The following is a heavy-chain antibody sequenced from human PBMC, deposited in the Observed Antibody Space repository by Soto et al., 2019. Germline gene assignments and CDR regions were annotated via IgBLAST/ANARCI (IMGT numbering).Heavy chain of an antibody. Sequence: GGSLRLSCAASGFTFSSYAMHWVRQAPGKGLEYVSAISSNGGSTYYANSVKGRFTISRDNAKNTLYLQMNSLRAEDTAVYYCATGSGWYSPDYWGQGSLVTVSS. V-gene: IGHV3-64*01. CDR1: GFTFSSYA. CDR2: ISSNGGST. CDR3: ATGSGWYSPDY. J-gene: IGHJ4*02. D-gene: IGHD6-19*01.